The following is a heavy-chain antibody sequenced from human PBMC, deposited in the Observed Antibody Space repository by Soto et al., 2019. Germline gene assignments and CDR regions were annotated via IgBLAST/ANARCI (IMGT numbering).Heavy chain of an antibody. Sequence: ASVKVSCKASGYTFTSYAMHWVRQAPGQRLEWMGWINAGNGNTKYSQKFQGRVTITRDTSASTAYMELSSLRSEDTAVYYCARGILLEPAAAYYYYYYGMDFWGQGTTVTVSS. CDR3: ARGILLEPAAAYYYYYYGMDF. CDR2: INAGNGNT. CDR1: GYTFTSYA. J-gene: IGHJ6*02. D-gene: IGHD2-2*01. V-gene: IGHV1-3*01.